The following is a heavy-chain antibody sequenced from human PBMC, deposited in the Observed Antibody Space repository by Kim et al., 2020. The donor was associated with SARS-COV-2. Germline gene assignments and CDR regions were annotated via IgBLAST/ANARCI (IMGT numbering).Heavy chain of an antibody. D-gene: IGHD6-19*01. CDR1: GFTFSAYA. V-gene: IGHV3-23*01. J-gene: IGHJ4*02. Sequence: GGSLRLSCEASGFTFSAYAMGWVRQAPGKGLEWVSAISGSGDSTTYADSVKGRFTISKDNSKNTLYLQLNGLRADDTALYYCAKDKAGSGWYFDYWGQGTLVTVSS. CDR3: AKDKAGSGWYFDY. CDR2: ISGSGDST.